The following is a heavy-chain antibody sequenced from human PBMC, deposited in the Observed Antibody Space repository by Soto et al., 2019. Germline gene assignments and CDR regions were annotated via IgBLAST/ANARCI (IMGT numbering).Heavy chain of an antibody. CDR2: ISISGNT. CDR3: ARGSYYYSRDSKKCFDY. J-gene: IGHJ4*02. V-gene: IGHV4-59*01. D-gene: IGHD3-22*01. Sequence: SETLSLTCTVSGGSISSDFWSWIRQPPGKGLEWIGYISISGNTDYSPSLKSRATISADTSRNQFSLKLRSVNTADTAVYYCARGSYYYSRDSKKCFDYWGQGILVT. CDR1: GGSISSDF.